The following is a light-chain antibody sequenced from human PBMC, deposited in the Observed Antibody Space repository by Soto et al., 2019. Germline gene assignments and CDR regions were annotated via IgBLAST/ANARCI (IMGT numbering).Light chain of an antibody. V-gene: IGLV1-40*01. CDR1: SSNIGSGYD. CDR2: GNS. J-gene: IGLJ3*02. Sequence: QSVLTQPPSVSGAPGQRGTISCTGSSSNIGSGYDVHWYQQLPGTAPKLLIYGNSNRPSGVPDRFSGSKSGTSASLAITGLRAEDEADYYCQSYDSSLSGWVFGGGTQLTVL. CDR3: QSYDSSLSGWV.